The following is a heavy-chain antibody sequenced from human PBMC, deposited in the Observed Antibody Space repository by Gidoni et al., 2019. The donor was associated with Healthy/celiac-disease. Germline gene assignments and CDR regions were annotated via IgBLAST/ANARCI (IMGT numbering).Heavy chain of an antibody. CDR3: ARQRIAARPWYFDY. V-gene: IGHV4-39*07. J-gene: IGHJ4*02. Sequence: QLQLQESGPGLVKPSETLSLTCTVPGGSLSRSSYYWGWIRQPPGKGLEWIGSIYYSGSTYYNPSLKSRVTISVDTSKNQFSLKLSSVTAADTAVYYCARQRIAARPWYFDYWGQGTLVTVSS. CDR2: IYYSGST. D-gene: IGHD6-6*01. CDR1: GGSLSRSSYY.